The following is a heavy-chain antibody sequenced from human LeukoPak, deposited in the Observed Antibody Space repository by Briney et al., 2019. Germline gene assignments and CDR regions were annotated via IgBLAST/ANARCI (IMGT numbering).Heavy chain of an antibody. CDR3: AKDGRIAAAGTGPLVLRYFDY. J-gene: IGHJ4*02. D-gene: IGHD6-13*01. CDR1: GFTLDDYA. Sequence: PGRSLRLSCAASGFTLDDYAMHWVRQAPGKGLEWVSGISWNRGSIGYANSVKGRFTISRDNAKNSLYLQMNSLRAEDTALYYCAKDGRIAAAGTGPLVLRYFDYWGQGTLVTVSS. V-gene: IGHV3-9*01. CDR2: ISWNRGSI.